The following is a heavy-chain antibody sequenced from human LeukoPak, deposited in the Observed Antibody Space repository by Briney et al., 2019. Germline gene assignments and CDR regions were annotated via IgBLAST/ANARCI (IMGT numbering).Heavy chain of an antibody. CDR1: GFTFSSYG. V-gene: IGHV3-33*01. D-gene: IGHD3-3*01. Sequence: GGSLRLSCAASGFTFSSYGMHWVRQAPGKGLEWVAVIWYDGSNKYYADSVKGRFTISRDNSKNTLYLQMNSLRAEDTAVYYCARGRVANFFDYWGQGTLVTVSS. CDR3: ARGRVANFFDY. CDR2: IWYDGSNK. J-gene: IGHJ4*02.